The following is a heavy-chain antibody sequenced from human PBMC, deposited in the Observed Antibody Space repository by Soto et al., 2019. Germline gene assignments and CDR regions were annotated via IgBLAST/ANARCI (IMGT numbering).Heavy chain of an antibody. Sequence: GGSLRLSCAASGFTFSGSALHWVRQASGKGLEWIGRIRTKANSYATAYAASLKGRFTISRDDSKNTAYLQMNSLKTEDTAVYYCSPSTDLPLNAEYFQHWGQGALVTVSS. CDR2: IRTKANSYAT. CDR3: SPSTDLPLNAEYFQH. V-gene: IGHV3-73*01. D-gene: IGHD1-1*01. CDR1: GFTFSGSA. J-gene: IGHJ1*01.